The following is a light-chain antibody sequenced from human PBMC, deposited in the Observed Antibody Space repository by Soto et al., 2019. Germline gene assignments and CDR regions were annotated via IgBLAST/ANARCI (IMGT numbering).Light chain of an antibody. J-gene: IGKJ4*01. Sequence: DIQMTQSPSSLSASVGDTVTITCRASQDISNFLAWYQQTPGKPPKLLIYGASALPSGVPSRFSGSGSGTDFTLTVSSLQPEDFATYYCQKYHKVPAITFGGGTKVEIK. CDR3: QKYHKVPAIT. CDR2: GAS. V-gene: IGKV1-27*01. CDR1: QDISNF.